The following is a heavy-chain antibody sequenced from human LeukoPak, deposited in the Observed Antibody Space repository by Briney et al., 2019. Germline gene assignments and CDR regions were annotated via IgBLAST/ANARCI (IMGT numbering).Heavy chain of an antibody. CDR2: ISGGGGYT. D-gene: IGHD1-14*01. CDR3: AKARRSRDWFDP. Sequence: PGGSLRLSCAASGFTFSSNAMTWVRQAPGKGLEWVSGISGGGGYTYYADSVKGRFTISREDSKNTLFLQMNSLRVEDTAVYYCAKARRSRDWFDPWGQGTLVTVSS. V-gene: IGHV3-23*01. J-gene: IGHJ5*02. CDR1: GFTFSSNA.